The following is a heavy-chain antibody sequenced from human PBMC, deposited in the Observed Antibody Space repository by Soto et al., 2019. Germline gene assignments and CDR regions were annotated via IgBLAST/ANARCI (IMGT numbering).Heavy chain of an antibody. CDR2: ISSEGGNK. Sequence: QVQLVESGGGVVQPGRSLRLSCAASGFTFSNYGMHWVRQAPGKGLEWVAVISSEGGNKYYADSVKGRFTISRDSSKSTLYLQMNSLRVEDTAVYYCAKDISSGYYYLGLDWGQGTLVTVFS. D-gene: IGHD3-22*01. V-gene: IGHV3-30*18. J-gene: IGHJ4*02. CDR1: GFTFSNYG. CDR3: AKDISSGYYYLGLD.